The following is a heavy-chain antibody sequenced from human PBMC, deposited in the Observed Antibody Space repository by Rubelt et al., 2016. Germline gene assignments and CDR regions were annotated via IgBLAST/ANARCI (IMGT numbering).Heavy chain of an antibody. CDR3: ARDYANSAKDY. J-gene: IGHJ4*02. CDR1: GFTFSSHG. CDR2: VWYDGSHQ. Sequence: LWGRGGGVVQPGRSLRLSCAPSGFTFSSHGMHWVRQAPGKGLEWVAVVWYDGSHQYYGDSVKGRFTISRDNSKSTVYLQMNSLRAEDTAVYYCARDYANSAKDYWGQGTLVTVSS. D-gene: IGHD2-2*01. V-gene: IGHV3-33*01.